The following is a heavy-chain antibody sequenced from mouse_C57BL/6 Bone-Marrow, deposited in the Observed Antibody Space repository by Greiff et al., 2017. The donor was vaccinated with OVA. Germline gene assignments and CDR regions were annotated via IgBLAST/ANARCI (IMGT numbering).Heavy chain of an antibody. CDR2: INPNYGTT. CDR1: GYSFTDYN. J-gene: IGHJ4*01. D-gene: IGHD4-1*01. CDR3: ARKANCFHYYAMDY. Sequence: EVQLQQSGPELVKPGASVKISCKASGYSFTDYNMNWVKQSNGKSLEWIGVINPNYGTTSYNQKFKGKATLTVDQSSSTAYMQLNSLTSEDSAFYYCARKANCFHYYAMDYWGQGTSVTVSS. V-gene: IGHV1-39*01.